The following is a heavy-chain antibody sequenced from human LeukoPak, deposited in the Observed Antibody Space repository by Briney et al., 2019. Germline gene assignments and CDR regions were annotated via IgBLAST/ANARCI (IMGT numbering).Heavy chain of an antibody. CDR2: IKTRSDGGTT. D-gene: IGHD3-10*01. J-gene: IGHJ4*02. CDR3: VSHRPGRGVF. V-gene: IGHV3-15*01. CDR1: GFAFSTAW. Sequence: PGGSVTHSRAASGFAFSTAWMTWVRQVPGKGLEWVGQIKTRSDGGTTDYAAPVKGRFSISRDDSKNTLYLQMNSLKTEDTGVYYCVSHRPGRGVFWGQGTLVTVSS.